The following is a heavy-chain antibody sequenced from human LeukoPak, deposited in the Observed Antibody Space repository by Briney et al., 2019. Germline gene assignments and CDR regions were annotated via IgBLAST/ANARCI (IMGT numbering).Heavy chain of an antibody. Sequence: ASVKVSCKASGYTFTSYGISWVRQAPGQGLEWMGWISAYNGNTNYAQKLQGRVTITADKSTSTAYMELSSLRSEDTAVYYCARERRPTYYYDSSGYYNYWGQGTLVTVSS. J-gene: IGHJ4*02. CDR1: GYTFTSYG. V-gene: IGHV1-18*01. D-gene: IGHD3-22*01. CDR3: ARERRPTYYYDSSGYYNY. CDR2: ISAYNGNT.